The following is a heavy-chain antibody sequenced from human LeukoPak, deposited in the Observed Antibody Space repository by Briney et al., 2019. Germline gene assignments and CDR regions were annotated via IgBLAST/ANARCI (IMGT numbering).Heavy chain of an antibody. D-gene: IGHD3-3*01. Sequence: GGSLRLSCAASGLNLSSNGMHWVRQAPGKGLEWVAFIRYDGRNKYYADSVKGRFTISRDNSKNTLYLQMNSLRAEDTAVYFCAKGPTYYDFWSGYYSIDYWGQGTLVTVSS. CDR1: GLNLSSNG. V-gene: IGHV3-30*02. J-gene: IGHJ4*02. CDR2: IRYDGRNK. CDR3: AKGPTYYDFWSGYYSIDY.